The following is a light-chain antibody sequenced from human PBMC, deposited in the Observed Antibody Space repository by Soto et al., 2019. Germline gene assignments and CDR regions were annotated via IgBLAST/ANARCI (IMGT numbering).Light chain of an antibody. V-gene: IGKV1-39*01. CDR1: QSISCY. CDR2: AAS. Sequence: DIRMTQSPSSLSASVGDRVTITCRASQSISCYLNWYQHKPGKAPKLLIYAASSLQSGVPSRFSGNGSPTDFTRTISSLQPEDFATYYCQQSYSPPIKVSTFGNRTQVAIK. J-gene: IGKJ1*01. CDR3: QQSYSPPIKVST.